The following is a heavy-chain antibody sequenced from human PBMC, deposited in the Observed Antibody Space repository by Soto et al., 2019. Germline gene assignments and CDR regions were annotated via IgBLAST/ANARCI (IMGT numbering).Heavy chain of an antibody. CDR1: GFTFSSYW. Sequence: EVQLVESGGGLVQPGGSLRLSCAASGFTFSSYWMSWVRQAPGKGLEWVANIKQDGSEKYYVDSVKGRFTISRDNAKNALYLQMNSLRADDTAVYYCARDSYVILTGYTDWGQGTLVTVSS. CDR2: IKQDGSEK. J-gene: IGHJ1*01. D-gene: IGHD3-9*01. CDR3: ARDSYVILTGYTD. V-gene: IGHV3-7*01.